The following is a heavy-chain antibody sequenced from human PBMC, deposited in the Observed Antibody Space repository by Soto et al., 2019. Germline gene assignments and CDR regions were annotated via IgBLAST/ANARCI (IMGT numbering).Heavy chain of an antibody. Sequence: EVQLVESGGGLVQPGGSLRLSCAASGFTFKNYGMNWVRQAPGKGLEWVAYISSTSNAIHYTDSVRGRFTISRDNAKNSLNLRMNSLRDEDTAVYYCARDEMSGGNIVFWGQGSQVAVSS. CDR1: GFTFKNYG. J-gene: IGHJ4*02. CDR2: ISSTSNAI. V-gene: IGHV3-48*02. D-gene: IGHD2-15*01. CDR3: ARDEMSGGNIVF.